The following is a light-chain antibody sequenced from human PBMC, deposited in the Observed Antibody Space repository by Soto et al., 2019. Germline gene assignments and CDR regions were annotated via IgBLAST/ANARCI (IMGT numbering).Light chain of an antibody. CDR2: LNSDGSH. CDR3: QTWGTGIHYV. CDR1: SGHSSYA. J-gene: IGLJ1*01. Sequence: QPVLTQSPSASASLGASVKRTCTLSSGHSSYAIAWHQQQPEKGPRYLMKLNSDGSHSKGDGIPDRFSGSSSGAERYLTISSLQSEDEADYYCQTWGTGIHYVFGTGTKVTVL. V-gene: IGLV4-69*01.